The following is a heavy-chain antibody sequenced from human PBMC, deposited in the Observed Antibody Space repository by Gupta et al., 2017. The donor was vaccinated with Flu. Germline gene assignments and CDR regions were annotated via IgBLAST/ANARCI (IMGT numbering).Heavy chain of an antibody. D-gene: IGHD3-10*01. CDR2: IYYSGST. V-gene: IGHV4-31*03. Sequence: QVQLQESGPGLVKPSQTLSLTCTVSGGSLNSGGFYWSWIRQHPGKGLEWIGYIYYSGSTYYNPSLKSRVTMSVDTSEGQFSLKLSSVTAADTAVYYCARGGGYGSGNSYPLFDYWGRGTLITVSS. CDR3: ARGGGYGSGNSYPLFDY. CDR1: GGSLNSGGFY. J-gene: IGHJ4*02.